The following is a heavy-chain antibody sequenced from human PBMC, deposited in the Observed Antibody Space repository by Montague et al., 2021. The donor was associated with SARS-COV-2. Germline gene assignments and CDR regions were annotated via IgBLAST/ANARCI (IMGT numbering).Heavy chain of an antibody. J-gene: IGHJ5*02. CDR3: ARHEGVNEFDP. CDR1: GGSINSSDYY. CDR2: IYYTGRT. Sequence: SETLSLTCTVSGGSINSSDYYWGWIRQPPGKELEWIGSIYYTGRTYYKPSLKSRVTMPVDMSENQFSLKLTSVTVADTALYYCARHEGVNEFDPWGQGTLVSVSS. V-gene: IGHV4-39*01.